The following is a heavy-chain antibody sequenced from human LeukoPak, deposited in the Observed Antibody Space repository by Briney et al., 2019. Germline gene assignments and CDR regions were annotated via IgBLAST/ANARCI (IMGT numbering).Heavy chain of an antibody. CDR3: AKAGGNSGTDY. J-gene: IGHJ4*02. V-gene: IGHV3-23*01. CDR2: ISGSGGST. Sequence: GGSLRLSCAASGFTFSSYAMSWVRQAPGKGLEWVSAISGSGGSTYYADSVKGRFTISGDNSKNTLYLQMNSPRAEDTAVYYCAKAGGNSGTDYWGQGTLVTVSS. CDR1: GFTFSSYA. D-gene: IGHD4-23*01.